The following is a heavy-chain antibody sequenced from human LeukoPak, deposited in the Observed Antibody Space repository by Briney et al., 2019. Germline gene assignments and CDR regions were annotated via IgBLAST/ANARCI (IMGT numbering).Heavy chain of an antibody. D-gene: IGHD6-19*01. CDR3: AKVPGYSSGWYSSTDYYYYMDV. J-gene: IGHJ6*03. CDR2: ISGSGGST. Sequence: PGGSLRLSCAASGFTFSSYEMNWVRQAPGKGLEWVSAISGSGGSTYYADSVKGRFTISRDSSKNTLYLQMNSLRAEDTAVYYCAKVPGYSSGWYSSTDYYYYMDVWGKGTTVTVSS. V-gene: IGHV3-23*01. CDR1: GFTFSSYE.